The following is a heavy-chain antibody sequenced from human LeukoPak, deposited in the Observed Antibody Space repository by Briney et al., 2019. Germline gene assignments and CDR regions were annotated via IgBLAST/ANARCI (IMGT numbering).Heavy chain of an antibody. CDR3: ARVNTEGSADY. V-gene: IGHV4-59*01. J-gene: IGHJ4*02. CDR1: GGSISSYY. D-gene: IGHD6-19*01. CDR2: IYYSGST. Sequence: SETLSLTCTVSGGSISSYYWSWIRQPPGKGLEWIGYIYYSGSTNYNPSLKSRVTISVDTSKNQFSLKLTSVTAADTAVYYCARVNTEGSADYWGQGTLVTVSS.